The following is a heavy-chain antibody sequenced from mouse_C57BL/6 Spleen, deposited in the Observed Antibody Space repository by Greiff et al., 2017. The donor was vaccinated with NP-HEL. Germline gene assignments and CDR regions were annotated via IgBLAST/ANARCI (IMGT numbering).Heavy chain of an antibody. CDR3: ARHALLEYAMDY. V-gene: IGHV1-62-2*01. CDR2: FYPGSGSI. D-gene: IGHD2-1*01. Sequence: VQLVESGAELVKPGASVKLSCKASGYTFTEYTIHWVKQRSGRGLEWIGWFYPGSGSIKYNEKFKDKATLTADKSSSTVYMELSRLTSEDSAVYFCARHALLEYAMDYWGQGTSVTVSS. CDR1: GYTFTEYT. J-gene: IGHJ4*01.